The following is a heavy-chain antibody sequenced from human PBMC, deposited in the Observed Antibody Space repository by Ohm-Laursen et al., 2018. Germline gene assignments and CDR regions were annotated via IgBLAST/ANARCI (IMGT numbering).Heavy chain of an antibody. CDR3: ASGHNYGYDNYYYGMDV. CDR1: GESSSGYF. Sequence: SDTLSLTCAVNGESSSGYFWNWVRQSPGKGLEWIGYIYHSGSTKYNPFFNSRVTISVDTSQNQFSLNLRSVTTADTAVYYCASGHNYGYDNYYYGMDVWGQGTTVTVSS. CDR2: IYHSGST. V-gene: IGHV4-59*07. D-gene: IGHD3-16*01. J-gene: IGHJ6*02.